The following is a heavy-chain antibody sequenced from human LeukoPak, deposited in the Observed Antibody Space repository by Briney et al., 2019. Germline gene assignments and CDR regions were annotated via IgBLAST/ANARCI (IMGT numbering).Heavy chain of an antibody. CDR2: INHTGGI. CDR1: GESLNGHY. V-gene: IGHV4-34*01. Sequence: SETLSLTCAVYGESLNGHYWSWIRQSPGKGLEWVGEINHTGGIAYNPALKSRVTISVDTSKKQFSLNLRSVTAADTAIYYCASHDNVDHLRHWGQGTLVTVSS. D-gene: IGHD1-1*01. CDR3: ASHDNVDHLRH. J-gene: IGHJ4*02.